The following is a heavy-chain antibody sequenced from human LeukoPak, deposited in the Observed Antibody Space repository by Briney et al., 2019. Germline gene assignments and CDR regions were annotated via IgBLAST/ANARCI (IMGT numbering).Heavy chain of an antibody. J-gene: IGHJ4*02. D-gene: IGHD6-13*01. Sequence: GGSLRLSCAASGFTFSSYAMSWVRQAPGKGLEWVSAISGSGGSTYYADSVKGRFTISRDNSKNTLYLQMNSLRAEDTAVYYCAKGPSRNIAAAGTDYWGKGTLVTVSS. V-gene: IGHV3-23*01. CDR3: AKGPSRNIAAAGTDY. CDR1: GFTFSSYA. CDR2: ISGSGGST.